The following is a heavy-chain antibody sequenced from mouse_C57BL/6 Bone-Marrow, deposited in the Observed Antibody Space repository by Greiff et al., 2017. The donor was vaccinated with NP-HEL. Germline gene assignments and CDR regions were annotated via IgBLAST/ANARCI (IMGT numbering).Heavy chain of an antibody. CDR1: GYAFSSSW. Sequence: QVQLKESGPELVKPGASVKISCKASGYAFSSSWMNWVKQRPGKGLEWIGRIYPGDGDTNYNGKFKGKATLTADKSSSTAYMQRSSLTSEDSAVYFCARLNYDYGYAMDYWGQGTSVTVSS. CDR2: IYPGDGDT. V-gene: IGHV1-82*01. D-gene: IGHD2-4*01. J-gene: IGHJ4*01. CDR3: ARLNYDYGYAMDY.